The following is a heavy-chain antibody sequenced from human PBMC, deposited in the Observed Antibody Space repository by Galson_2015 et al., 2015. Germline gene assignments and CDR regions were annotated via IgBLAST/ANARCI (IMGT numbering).Heavy chain of an antibody. CDR1: GFTFSSYW. V-gene: IGHV3-7*01. CDR3: AREGDIVVVPADNHFDY. CDR2: IKQDGSEK. J-gene: IGHJ4*02. Sequence: SLRLSCAASGFTFSSYWMSWVRQAPGKGLEWVANIKQDGSEKYYVDSVKGRFTISRDNAKNSLYLQMNSLRAEDTAVYYCAREGDIVVVPADNHFDYWGQGTLVTVSS. D-gene: IGHD2-2*01.